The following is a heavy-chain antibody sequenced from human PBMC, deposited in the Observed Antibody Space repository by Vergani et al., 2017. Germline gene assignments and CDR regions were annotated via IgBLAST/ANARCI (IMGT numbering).Heavy chain of an antibody. J-gene: IGHJ5*02. CDR1: GFTFSSYA. V-gene: IGHV3-23*01. Sequence: EVQLLESGGGLVQPGGSLRLSCAASGFTFSSYAMSWVRQAPGKGLEWVSAISGSGGSTDYADSVKGRFTISRDNSKNTLYLQMNSLRAEDTDVYYCAKSALRFLEWVANWFDPWGQGTLVTVSS. D-gene: IGHD3-3*01. CDR3: AKSALRFLEWVANWFDP. CDR2: ISGSGGST.